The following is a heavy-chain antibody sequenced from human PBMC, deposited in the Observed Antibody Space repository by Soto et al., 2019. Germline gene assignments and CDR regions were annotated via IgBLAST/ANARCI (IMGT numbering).Heavy chain of an antibody. CDR2: IYYSGST. V-gene: IGHV4-59*01. D-gene: IGHD6-13*01. CDR1: GGSISSYY. Sequence: QVQLQESGPGLVKPSETLSLTYTVSGGSISSYYWSWLRQPPGKGLEWIAYIYYSGSTTYNPSLKSRVTISVDTSKNQFSLRLSSVTSADTAVYYCARGGYMKVDWFDPWGQGTLVTVSS. CDR3: ARGGYMKVDWFDP. J-gene: IGHJ5*02.